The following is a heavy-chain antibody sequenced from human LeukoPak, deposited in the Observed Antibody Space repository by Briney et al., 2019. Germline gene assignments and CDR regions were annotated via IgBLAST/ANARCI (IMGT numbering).Heavy chain of an antibody. D-gene: IGHD6-6*01. J-gene: IGHJ4*02. Sequence: GGSLTLSCVVSGFTFSSYAMSWVRHAPGKGLEWVSLIGGSGGSRYYADSVKGRFTISRGSSKNMLYLQMNSLRAEDTAAYYCAKDRSFSSSSGTFDYWGQGTLVTVSS. V-gene: IGHV3-23*01. CDR1: GFTFSSYA. CDR2: IGGSGGSR. CDR3: AKDRSFSSSSGTFDY.